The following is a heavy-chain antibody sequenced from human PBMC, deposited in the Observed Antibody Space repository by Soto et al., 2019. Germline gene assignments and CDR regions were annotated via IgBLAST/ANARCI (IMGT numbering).Heavy chain of an antibody. CDR1: GGSISSYF. CDR2: FYYSGST. D-gene: IGHD2-21*02. CDR3: ARVGYCGGHCSFPDY. Sequence: ASDTLSLTCTVSGGSISSYFWSWIRQPPGKGLEWIGYFYYSGSTNYNPSLKSRVTISVDTSKNQFSLKLSSVTAADTAVYYCARVGYCGGHCSFPDYWGQGTLVTVSS. J-gene: IGHJ4*02. V-gene: IGHV4-59*01.